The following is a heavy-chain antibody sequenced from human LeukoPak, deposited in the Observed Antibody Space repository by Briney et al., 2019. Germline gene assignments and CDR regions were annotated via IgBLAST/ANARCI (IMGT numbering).Heavy chain of an antibody. J-gene: IGHJ5*02. D-gene: IGHD3-22*01. CDR1: GFTFSSYA. CDR3: AKGFLYYYDSSGYSSRQNWFDP. V-gene: IGHV3-23*01. CDR2: ISGSGGST. Sequence: GGSLRLSCAASGFTFSSYAMSWVRQAPGKGLEWVSAISGSGGSTYYADSVKGRFTISRDNSKNTLYLQMNSLRAEDTAVYYCAKGFLYYYDSSGYSSRQNWFDPWGQGTLVTVSS.